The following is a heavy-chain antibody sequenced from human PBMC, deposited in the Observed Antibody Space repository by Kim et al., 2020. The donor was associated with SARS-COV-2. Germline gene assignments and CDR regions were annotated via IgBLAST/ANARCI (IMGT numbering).Heavy chain of an antibody. CDR1: GFTFSSYG. J-gene: IGHJ6*01. V-gene: IGHV3-30*04. CDR3: PRDIASYRMGWLYYYYG. CDR2: ISYDGSNK. D-gene: IGHD3-16*02. Sequence: GGSLRLSCAASGFTFSSYGMHWVGQAPGKGLEWVAVISYDGSNKNYVDSVKGRFTISRDNSKNTLYLQINSLRPEDTAVSSCPRDIASYRMGWLYYYYG.